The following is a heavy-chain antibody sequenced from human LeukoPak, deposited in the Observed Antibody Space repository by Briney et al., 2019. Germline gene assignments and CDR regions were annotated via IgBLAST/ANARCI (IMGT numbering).Heavy chain of an antibody. V-gene: IGHV1-2*02. J-gene: IGHJ6*02. CDR2: INPNSGGT. CDR1: GYTFTGYY. Sequence: ALVKVSCKASGYTFTGYYMHWARQAPGQGLEWMGWINPNSGGTNYAQKFQGRVTMTRDTSISTAYMELSRLRSDDTAVYYCARTVRGGGYYYYGMDVWGQGTTVTVSS. D-gene: IGHD3-10*01. CDR3: ARTVRGGGYYYYGMDV.